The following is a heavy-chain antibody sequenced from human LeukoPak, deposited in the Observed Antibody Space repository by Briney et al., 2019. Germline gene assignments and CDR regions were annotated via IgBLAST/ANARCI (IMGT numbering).Heavy chain of an antibody. CDR1: GFTFSSYA. D-gene: IGHD3-10*01. CDR3: ARDYGSGSYRFDY. Sequence: GGSLRLSCAASGFTFSSYAMSWVRQAPGKGLEWVAYISGGGIGTYYADAVKGRFTISRDNSKNTMYVQMNSLRDDDTAVYYCARDYGSGSYRFDYWGQGTLVTVSS. J-gene: IGHJ4*02. CDR2: ISGGGIGT. V-gene: IGHV3-23*01.